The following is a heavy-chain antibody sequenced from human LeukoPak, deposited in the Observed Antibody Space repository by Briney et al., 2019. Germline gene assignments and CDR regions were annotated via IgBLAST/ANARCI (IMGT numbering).Heavy chain of an antibody. Sequence: SETLSLTCTVSGYSISSGYYWGWIRQPPGKGLEWIGGIYHSGSTYYSLSLKSRVTISVDTSKNEFSLKLSSVTAADTAVYYCARAYHSSWYLNWFDPWGQGTLVTVSS. CDR2: IYHSGST. D-gene: IGHD6-13*01. CDR3: ARAYHSSWYLNWFDP. J-gene: IGHJ5*02. CDR1: GYSISSGYY. V-gene: IGHV4-38-2*02.